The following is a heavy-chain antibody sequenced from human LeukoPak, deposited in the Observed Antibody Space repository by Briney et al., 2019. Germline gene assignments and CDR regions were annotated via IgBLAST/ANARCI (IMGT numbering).Heavy chain of an antibody. CDR2: INPSGGST. V-gene: IGHV1-46*01. J-gene: IGHJ4*02. D-gene: IGHD3-3*01. CDR1: GYTFTSYY. CDR3: ASPSYYDFWSGYYPLDY. Sequence: ASVKVSCKASGYTFTSYYKHWVRQAPGQGLEWMGIINPSGGSTSYAQKFQGRVTMTRDTSTSTVYMELSSLRSEDTAVYYCASPSYYDFWSGYYPLDYWGQGTLVTVSS.